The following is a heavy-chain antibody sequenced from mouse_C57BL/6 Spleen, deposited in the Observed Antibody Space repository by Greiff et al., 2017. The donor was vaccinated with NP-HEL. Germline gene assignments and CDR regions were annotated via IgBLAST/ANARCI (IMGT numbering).Heavy chain of an antibody. D-gene: IGHD1-1*01. CDR3: ARPGSSPFDY. J-gene: IGHJ2*01. CDR1: GGEGRGCR. Sequence: FHLQQSGPELVKRGASVKIYCKADGGEGRGCRMDVGWGGNGKSLEWIGVINPNYGTTSYNQKFKGKATLTVDQSSSTAYMQLNSLTSEDSAVYYCARPGSSPFDYWGQGTTLTVSS. V-gene: IGHV1-39*01. CDR2: INPNYGTT.